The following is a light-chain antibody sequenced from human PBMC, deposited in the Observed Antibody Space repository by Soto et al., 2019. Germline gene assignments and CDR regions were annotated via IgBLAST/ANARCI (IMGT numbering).Light chain of an antibody. J-gene: IGKJ5*01. V-gene: IGKV3-15*01. Sequence: EIVMTQSPATVSVSPGERATLSCRASQSVSDKLAWYQQKPGQAPRLLIYHASARATGIPARFSGSGSGTEFTLTISGLQSEDFAVYYCQQYGGSPITFGLGTRLEI. CDR1: QSVSDK. CDR2: HAS. CDR3: QQYGGSPIT.